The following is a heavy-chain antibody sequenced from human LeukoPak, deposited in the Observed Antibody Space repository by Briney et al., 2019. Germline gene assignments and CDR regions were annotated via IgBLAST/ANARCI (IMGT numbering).Heavy chain of an antibody. CDR1: GFTFSSYA. Sequence: PGGSLRLSCAASGFTFSSYAMHWVRQAPGKGLEWVAVISYDGSNKYYADSVKGRFTISRDNSKNTLYLQMNSLRAEDTAVYYCARDGPRQWLPLRNYYGMDVWGKGTTVTVSS. CDR2: ISYDGSNK. D-gene: IGHD6-19*01. CDR3: ARDGPRQWLPLRNYYGMDV. J-gene: IGHJ6*04. V-gene: IGHV3-30-3*01.